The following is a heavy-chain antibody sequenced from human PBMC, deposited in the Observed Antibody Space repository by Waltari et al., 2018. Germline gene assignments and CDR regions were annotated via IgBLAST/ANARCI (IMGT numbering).Heavy chain of an antibody. V-gene: IGHV4-4*07. J-gene: IGHJ6*03. CDR1: GGSISSYY. CDR2: IYTSGSN. D-gene: IGHD3-22*01. Sequence: QVQLQESGPGLVKPSETLSLTCTVSGGSISSYYWSWIRQPAGKGLEWIGRIYTSGSNNYNPALKSRVTMSVDTSKNQFSRKLSSVTAADTAVYYCARDTYYYDSSGEGYMDVWGKGTTVTVSS. CDR3: ARDTYYYDSSGEGYMDV.